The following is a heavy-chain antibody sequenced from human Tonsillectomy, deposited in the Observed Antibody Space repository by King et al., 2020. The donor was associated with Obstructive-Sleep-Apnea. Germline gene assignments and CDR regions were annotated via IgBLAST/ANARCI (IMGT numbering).Heavy chain of an antibody. CDR2: IKSNAYGGTT. D-gene: IGHD6-13*01. Sequence: QLVQSGGGLVQPGRSLRLSCTTSGFTFGDYAMSWFRQAPGKGLEWVSFIKSNAYGGTTEYAASVKGRFTISRDDSKSIAYLQMNSLKTEDTAVYYCTREDSISGNFQHWGQGTLVTVSS. J-gene: IGHJ1*01. V-gene: IGHV3-49*03. CDR1: GFTFGDYA. CDR3: TREDSISGNFQH.